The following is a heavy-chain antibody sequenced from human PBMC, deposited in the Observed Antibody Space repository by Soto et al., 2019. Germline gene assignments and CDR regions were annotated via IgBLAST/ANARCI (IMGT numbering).Heavy chain of an antibody. V-gene: IGHV1-8*01. CDR2: MNPNSGNT. J-gene: IGHJ4*02. CDR3: ARGYPPYRGYDYSVDKGQDFDY. Sequence: GASVKVSCKASGYTFTSYDINWVRQATGQGLEWMGWMNPNSGNTGYAQKFQGRVTMTRNTSISTAYMELSSLRSEDTAVYYCARGYPPYRGYDYSVDKGQDFDYWGQGTLVTVSS. CDR1: GYTFTSYD. D-gene: IGHD5-12*01.